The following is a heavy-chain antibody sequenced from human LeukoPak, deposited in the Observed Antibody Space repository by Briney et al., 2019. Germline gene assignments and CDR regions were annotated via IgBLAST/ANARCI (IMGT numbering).Heavy chain of an antibody. CDR1: GGSISSYY. J-gene: IGHJ4*02. V-gene: IGHV4-59*01. CDR2: IYYIGST. Sequence: SETLSLTCTVSGGSISSYYWSWIRQPPGKGLEWIGYIYYIGSTNYNPSLKSRVTISVDTSKNQFSLKLSSVTAADTAVYYCARPHPNGSGWYDYFEYWGQGALVTVSS. D-gene: IGHD6-19*01. CDR3: ARPHPNGSGWYDYFEY.